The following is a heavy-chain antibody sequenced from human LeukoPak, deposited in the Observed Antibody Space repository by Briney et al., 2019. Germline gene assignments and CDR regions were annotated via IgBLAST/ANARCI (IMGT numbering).Heavy chain of an antibody. CDR3: ARHRTIYYDNSGYWV. V-gene: IGHV4-38-2*02. Sequence: SETLSLTCTVSGYSISSGYHWGWIRQPPGKGLEWIGSIYHSGSTYYNPSLKSRVTISVDTSKNQFSLKLSSVTAADTAVYYCARHRTIYYDNSGYWVWGQGTLVTVSS. D-gene: IGHD3-22*01. CDR2: IYHSGST. J-gene: IGHJ4*02. CDR1: GYSISSGYH.